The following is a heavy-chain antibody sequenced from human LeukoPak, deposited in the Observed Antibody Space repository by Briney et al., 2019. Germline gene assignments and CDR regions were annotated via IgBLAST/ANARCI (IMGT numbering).Heavy chain of an antibody. D-gene: IGHD3-22*01. CDR2: INPSGGST. V-gene: IGHV1-46*01. Sequence: ASVKVSCKASGYTFTSYYMHWVRQAPGQGLEWMGIINPSGGSTSYAQKFQGRVTMTTDTSTSTAYMELRSLRSDDTAVYYCARDMIVVAEYFQHWGQGTLVTVSS. CDR3: ARDMIVVAEYFQH. CDR1: GYTFTSYY. J-gene: IGHJ1*01.